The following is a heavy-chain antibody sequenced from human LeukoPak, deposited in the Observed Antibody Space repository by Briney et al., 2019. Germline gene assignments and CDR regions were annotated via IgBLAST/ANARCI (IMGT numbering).Heavy chain of an antibody. D-gene: IGHD3-10*01. J-gene: IGHJ4*02. CDR1: GYTFINYG. V-gene: IGHV1-18*01. CDR2: ISAYSGDT. Sequence: ASVKVSCKASGYTFINYGISWVRQAPGHGLECMGWISAYSGDTNYAQKFQGRVTMSTDTSTGTAYMELRSLRSDDTAVYYCAREAGSGSYYPFDYWGQGTLVTVSS. CDR3: AREAGSGSYYPFDY.